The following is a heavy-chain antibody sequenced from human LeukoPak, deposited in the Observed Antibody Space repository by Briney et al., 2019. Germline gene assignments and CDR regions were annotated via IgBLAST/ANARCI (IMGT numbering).Heavy chain of an antibody. J-gene: IGHJ4*02. V-gene: IGHV4-39*01. CDR1: GGSISSYF. Sequence: SETLSLTCTVSGGSISSYFWSWIRQPPGKGLEWIGTIYYSGTTYYNPSLESRVTISVDTSKNQFSLKLSSVTAADTAVYYCARRASGSYSFWGQGTLVTVSS. CDR2: IYYSGTT. D-gene: IGHD1-26*01. CDR3: ARRASGSYSF.